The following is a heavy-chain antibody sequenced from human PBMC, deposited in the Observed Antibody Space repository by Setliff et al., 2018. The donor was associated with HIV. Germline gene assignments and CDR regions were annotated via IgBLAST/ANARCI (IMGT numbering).Heavy chain of an antibody. Sequence: ETLSLTCTVSGGSISSNYWSWMRQPPGKGLEWIGHIYYSGSTNCNPSLKSRVTISVDTSRNQFSLNLSSVTAADTAVYYCARFPLLHKNAFDIWGQGTMVTVSS. CDR2: IYYSGST. J-gene: IGHJ3*02. V-gene: IGHV4-59*01. D-gene: IGHD2-15*01. CDR1: GGSISSNY. CDR3: ARFPLLHKNAFDI.